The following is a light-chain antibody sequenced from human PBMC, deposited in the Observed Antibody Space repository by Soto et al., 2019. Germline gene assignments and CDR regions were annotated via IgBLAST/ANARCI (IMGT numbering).Light chain of an antibody. CDR3: QQRGEWPPGAT. Sequence: EILLTQSPATPSLSPGERATLSCRASQSISNSLAWYQQKPGQAPRLLIYVASKRATGIPARFSGSGSGTDFTLTISSLEPEDSAVYYCQQRGEWPPGATFGQGTRLEIK. CDR1: QSISNS. J-gene: IGKJ5*01. CDR2: VAS. V-gene: IGKV3-11*01.